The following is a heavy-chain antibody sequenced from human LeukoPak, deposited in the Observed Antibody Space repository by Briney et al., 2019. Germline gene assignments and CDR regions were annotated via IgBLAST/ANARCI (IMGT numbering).Heavy chain of an antibody. J-gene: IGHJ5*02. V-gene: IGHV4-39*01. CDR2: IYYSGST. CDR3: ARPRTSSSEGNWFDP. Sequence: SETLSLTCTVSGGSISSSSYYWGWIRQPPGKGLEWIGSIYYSGSTYYNPSLKSRVTISVDTSKNQLSLKLSSVTAADTAVYYCARPRTSSSEGNWFDPWGQGTLVTVSS. CDR1: GGSISSSSYY. D-gene: IGHD6-13*01.